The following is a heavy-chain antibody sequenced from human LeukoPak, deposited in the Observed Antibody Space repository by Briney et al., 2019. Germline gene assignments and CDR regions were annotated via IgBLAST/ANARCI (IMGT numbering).Heavy chain of an antibody. J-gene: IGHJ4*02. D-gene: IGHD3-16*01. CDR3: ARDSFSGGFDY. Sequence: GGSLRLSCTASGFTFSSSAMNWVRHTPGKRLEWVSYISSTSSTIYYADSVKGRFTISRDNSKNTLFLQMNSLRAEDTAVYYCARDSFSGGFDYWGQGTLVTVSS. V-gene: IGHV3-48*01. CDR1: GFTFSSSA. CDR2: ISSTSSTI.